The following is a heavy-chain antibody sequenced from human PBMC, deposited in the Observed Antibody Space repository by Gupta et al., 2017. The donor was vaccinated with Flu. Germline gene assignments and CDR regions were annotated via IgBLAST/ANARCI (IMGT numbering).Heavy chain of an antibody. V-gene: IGHV3-30*18. CDR1: GFRVSYFG. CDR3: AKDWRWNNNIYGMNV. CDR2: NSHDGSQN. D-gene: IGHD1-1*01. Sequence: ERVVEAGGGVGLTGGSLRLSCAASGFRVSYFGMHWVSMAPGKGLEWLAGNSHDGSQNYHTDSVKGRFIISSDNSKNTLYLQMSGLRTEDTAVYYCAKDWRWNNNIYGMNVWGQGTTVTVSS. J-gene: IGHJ6*02.